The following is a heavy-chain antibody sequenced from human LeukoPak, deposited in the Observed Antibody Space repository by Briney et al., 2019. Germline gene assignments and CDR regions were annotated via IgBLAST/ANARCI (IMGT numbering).Heavy chain of an antibody. D-gene: IGHD3-22*01. CDR3: ARGRFGIVSYYYMDV. CDR2: IYTSGST. J-gene: IGHJ6*03. Sequence: SETLSLTCTVSGGSISSGSYYWSWIRQPAGKGLEWIGRIYTSGSTNYNPSLKSRVTISVDTSKNQFSLKLGSVTAADTAVYYCARGRFGIVSYYYMDVWDKGTTVTVSS. V-gene: IGHV4-61*02. CDR1: GGSISSGSYY.